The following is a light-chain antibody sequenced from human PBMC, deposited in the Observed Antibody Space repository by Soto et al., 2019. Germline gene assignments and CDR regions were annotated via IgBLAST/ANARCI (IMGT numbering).Light chain of an antibody. Sequence: QFALTQPAGVSGAAGQSITISCTGTSSDVGGYDYVSWYQQHPGKAPKLMIYEVANRASGVSNRFSGSKSGNTASLTISGLQAEDETDYYCSSYTSSTTRVFGTGTKVTVL. CDR1: SSDVGGYDY. CDR2: EVA. V-gene: IGLV2-14*01. J-gene: IGLJ1*01. CDR3: SSYTSSTTRV.